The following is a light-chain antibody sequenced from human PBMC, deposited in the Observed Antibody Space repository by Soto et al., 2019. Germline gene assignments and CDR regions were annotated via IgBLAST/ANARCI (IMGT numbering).Light chain of an antibody. V-gene: IGLV1-44*01. Sequence: QPVLTQPPSASGTPGQRVTISCSGSSSNIGSNTVNWYQQLPGTAPKLLIHSNNQRPSGVPDRFSGSKSGTSASLAISGLQSEDEADYYCAAWDDSLNGPVVFGGGTKLTVL. CDR1: SSNIGSNT. J-gene: IGLJ2*01. CDR3: AAWDDSLNGPVV. CDR2: SNN.